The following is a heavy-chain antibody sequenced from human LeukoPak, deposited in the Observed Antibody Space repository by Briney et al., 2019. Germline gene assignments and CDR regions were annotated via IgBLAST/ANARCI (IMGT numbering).Heavy chain of an antibody. V-gene: IGHV3-53*01. CDR1: GFTVSSNY. CDR3: ARVAYCSGGSCYSFDY. D-gene: IGHD2-15*01. J-gene: IGHJ4*02. Sequence: GGSLRLSCAASGFTVSSNYMSWVRQAPGKGLEWVSVIYSGGSTYYADSVKGRFTISRDNSKNTLYLQTNSLRAEATAVYYCARVAYCSGGSCYSFDYWGQGTLVTVSS. CDR2: IYSGGST.